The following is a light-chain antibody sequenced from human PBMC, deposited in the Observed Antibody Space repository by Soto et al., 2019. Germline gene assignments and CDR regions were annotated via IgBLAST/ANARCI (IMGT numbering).Light chain of an antibody. CDR1: QSISSY. CDR2: AAS. V-gene: IGKV1-39*01. J-gene: IGKJ1*01. Sequence: DVQMTQSPSSLSASVGDRVTITCRASQSISSYLNWYQQKPGKAPKLLIYAASSLQSGVPSRFSGSGSGTDFTLTISSLQPEDSATYYCQQSYSTLLITFGQGTKVDIK. CDR3: QQSYSTLLIT.